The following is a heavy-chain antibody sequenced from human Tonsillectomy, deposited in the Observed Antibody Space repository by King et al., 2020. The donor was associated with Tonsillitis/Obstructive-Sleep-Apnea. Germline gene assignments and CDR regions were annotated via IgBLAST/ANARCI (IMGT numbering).Heavy chain of an antibody. V-gene: IGHV3-9*01. CDR1: GFTFDDYA. D-gene: IGHD1-7*01. Sequence: VQLVESGGGLVQPGRSLRLSCAASGFTFDDYAIHWVRQAPGKGLEWVSGISWNRDSIAYAGSVKGRFTISRDNAKNSLYLQMNSLRAEDTALYYCAKGRCWRKTTSPLDSWGQGTLVTVSS. CDR3: AKGRCWRKTTSPLDS. CDR2: ISWNRDSI. J-gene: IGHJ4*02.